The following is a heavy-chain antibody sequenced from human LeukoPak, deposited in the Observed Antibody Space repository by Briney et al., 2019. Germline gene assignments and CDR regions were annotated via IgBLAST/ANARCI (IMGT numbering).Heavy chain of an antibody. CDR3: ARVSYSNDATPFDY. Sequence: ASVKVSCRASGYTFTAYYIHWLRQAPGQGLEWMGRINPNSDYTDYAQNFQGRVTMTRDTSISTAYMEVRRLRSDDTAVYYCARVSYSNDATPFDYWGQGTLVTVSS. CDR2: INPNSDYT. CDR1: GYTFTAYY. J-gene: IGHJ4*02. V-gene: IGHV1-2*06. D-gene: IGHD2/OR15-2a*01.